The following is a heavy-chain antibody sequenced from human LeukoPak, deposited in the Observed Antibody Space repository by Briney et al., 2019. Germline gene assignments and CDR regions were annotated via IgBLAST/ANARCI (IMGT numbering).Heavy chain of an antibody. CDR1: GFTFSSYV. J-gene: IGHJ4*02. Sequence: GGSLRLSCAASGFTFSSYVMTWVRQAPGKGLEWVSSIDGTSDTTYYADSVKGRFTISRDNSANTLYLQMNSLRAEDTALYYCAKHSGSYFIYYVDSWGQGTLVTVSS. D-gene: IGHD1-26*01. V-gene: IGHV3-23*01. CDR3: AKHSGSYFIYYVDS. CDR2: IDGTSDTT.